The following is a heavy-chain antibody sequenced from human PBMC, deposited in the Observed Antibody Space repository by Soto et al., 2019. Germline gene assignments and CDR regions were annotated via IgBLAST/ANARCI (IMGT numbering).Heavy chain of an antibody. D-gene: IGHD3-9*01. CDR2: ISSSSSYI. V-gene: IGHV3-21*01. Sequence: EVQVVESGGGLVKPGGSLRLSCAVSGFTFSTYNMNWVRQAPGQGLQWVSSISSSSSYIYYADSVKGRFTISRDNAKNSLYLQMNSLRVEDTAVYYCSRYYDSLTGYNYWGQGTLVIVSS. CDR3: SRYYDSLTGYNY. J-gene: IGHJ4*02. CDR1: GFTFSTYN.